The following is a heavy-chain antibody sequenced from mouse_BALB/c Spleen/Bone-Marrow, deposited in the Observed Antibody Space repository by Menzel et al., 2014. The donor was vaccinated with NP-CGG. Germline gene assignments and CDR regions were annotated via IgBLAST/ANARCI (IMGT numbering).Heavy chain of an antibody. CDR3: VMVLRLYWCFDV. CDR2: INPKNGGT. D-gene: IGHD2-12*01. V-gene: IGHV1-26*01. CDR1: GYTFTDYY. J-gene: IGHJ1*01. Sequence: EVQLQQSGPELVKPGASVKMSCKASGYTFTDYYMKWVRQSHGKSLEWIGDINPKNGGTFYNQKFKDKATLTVDRSSSTAYMQLDSLTSEDSAAHYCVMVLRLYWCFDVWGAGTTVTVSS.